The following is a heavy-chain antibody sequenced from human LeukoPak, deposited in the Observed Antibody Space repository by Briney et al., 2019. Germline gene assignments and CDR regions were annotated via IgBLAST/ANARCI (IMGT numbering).Heavy chain of an antibody. CDR1: GGSFSGYY. Sequence: PSETLSLTCADYGGSFSGYYWSWIRQPPGKGLEWIGEINHSGSTNYNPSLKSRVTISVDTSKNQFSLKLSSVTAADTAVYYCARLGVRGVQYYYYYMDVWGKGTTVTISS. CDR2: INHSGST. J-gene: IGHJ6*03. CDR3: ARLGVRGVQYYYYYMDV. V-gene: IGHV4-34*01. D-gene: IGHD3-10*01.